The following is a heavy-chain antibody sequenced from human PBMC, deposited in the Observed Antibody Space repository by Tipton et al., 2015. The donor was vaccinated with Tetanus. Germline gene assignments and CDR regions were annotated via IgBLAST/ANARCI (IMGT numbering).Heavy chain of an antibody. D-gene: IGHD4-11*01. CDR1: GGSFSDYY. V-gene: IGHV4-30-2*01. CDR3: ARAGMVPDDSSKFDT. Sequence: TLSLTCAVSGGSFSDYYWTWIRQPPGKGLEWIGYISDGGQSYYSPSLARRATLSGDMSNNHFSLKLSSVTAADTAVYYCARAGMVPDDSSKFDTWGQGSLVSVSS. CDR2: ISDGGQS. J-gene: IGHJ5*02.